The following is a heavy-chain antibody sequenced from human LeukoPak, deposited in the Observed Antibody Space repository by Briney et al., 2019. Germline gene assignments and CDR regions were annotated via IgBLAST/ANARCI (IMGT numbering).Heavy chain of an antibody. CDR2: INAGNGNT. CDR1: GYTFTGYY. J-gene: IGHJ4*02. Sequence: ASVKVSCKASGYTFTGYYMHWVRQAPGQRLEWMGWINAGNGNTKYSQKFQGRVTITRDTSASTAYMELSSLRSEDTAVYYCARDRRVYDFWSGLKGGFDYWGRGTLVTVSS. CDR3: ARDRRVYDFWSGLKGGFDY. D-gene: IGHD3-3*01. V-gene: IGHV1-3*01.